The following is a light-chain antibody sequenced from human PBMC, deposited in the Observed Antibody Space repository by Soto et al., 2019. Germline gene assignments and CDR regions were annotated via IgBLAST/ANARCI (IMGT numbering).Light chain of an antibody. J-gene: IGKJ4*01. Sequence: EIVLTQSPGTLSLSPGERATLSCRASQSVSRSYLAWYQQTPGQAPSLLIYGASSTTPGISDRFSGSVSGTNSPLTISLLEPEVLAVYYCQHYGTSPLFGGGTKVEIK. CDR3: QHYGTSPL. V-gene: IGKV3-20*01. CDR1: QSVSRSY. CDR2: GAS.